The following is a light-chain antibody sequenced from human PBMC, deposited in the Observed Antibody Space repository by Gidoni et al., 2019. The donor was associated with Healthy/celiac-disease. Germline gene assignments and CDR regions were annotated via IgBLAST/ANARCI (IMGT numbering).Light chain of an antibody. CDR2: QDS. CDR1: KLGDKY. Sequence: SYALTQPPSASVSPGQTASITCSGDKLGDKYACWYQQKPGQSPVLVIYQDSKRPSGIPERFSGSNSGNTATLTISGTQAMDEADYYCQAWDSSTAWVFGGGTKLTVL. CDR3: QAWDSSTAWV. J-gene: IGLJ2*01. V-gene: IGLV3-1*01.